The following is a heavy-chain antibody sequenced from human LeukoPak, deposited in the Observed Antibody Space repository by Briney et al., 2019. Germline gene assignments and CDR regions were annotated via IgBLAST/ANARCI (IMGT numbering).Heavy chain of an antibody. V-gene: IGHV6-1*01. D-gene: IGHD2-2*01. CDR1: GDSVSSNSAA. Sequence: SQTLSLTCAISGDSVSSNSAAWNWIRQSPSRGLEWLGRTYYRSTWYNDYAVSVQSRMTINPDTSKNQFSLQLNSVTPEDTAVYYCARGGIGYCSSTSCSFDYWGQGTLVTVSS. J-gene: IGHJ4*02. CDR2: TYYRSTWYN. CDR3: ARGGIGYCSSTSCSFDY.